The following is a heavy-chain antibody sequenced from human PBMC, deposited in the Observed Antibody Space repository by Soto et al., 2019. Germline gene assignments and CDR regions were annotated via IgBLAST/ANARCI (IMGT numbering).Heavy chain of an antibody. CDR3: ARDARPGSWYWDPSGYYYYGMDV. D-gene: IGHD6-13*01. CDR1: GGSVSSGSYY. Sequence: PSETLSLTCTVSGGSVSSGSYYWSWIRQPPGKGLEWIGYIYYSGSTNYNPSLKSRVTISVDTSKNQFSLKLSSVTAADTAVYYCARDARPGSWYWDPSGYYYYGMDVWGQGTTVTVSS. V-gene: IGHV4-61*01. CDR2: IYYSGST. J-gene: IGHJ6*02.